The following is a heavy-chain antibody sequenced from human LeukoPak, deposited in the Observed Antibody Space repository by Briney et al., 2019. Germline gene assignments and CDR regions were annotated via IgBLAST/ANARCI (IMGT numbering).Heavy chain of an antibody. V-gene: IGHV3-30*18. J-gene: IGHJ4*02. CDR3: AKGGSSWYGLDY. CDR1: GFTFSSYG. Sequence: PGGSLRLSCAASGFTFSSYGMHWVRQAPGKGLEWVAVISYDGSNKYYADSVKGRFTISRDNSKNTLYLQMNSLRAEDTAVYYCAKGGSSWYGLDYWGQGTLVTVSS. D-gene: IGHD6-13*01. CDR2: ISYDGSNK.